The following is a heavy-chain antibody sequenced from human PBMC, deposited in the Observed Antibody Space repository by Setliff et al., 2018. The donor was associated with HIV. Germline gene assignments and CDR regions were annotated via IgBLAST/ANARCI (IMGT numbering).Heavy chain of an antibody. CDR3: ARVPRITTLRNAFDI. J-gene: IGHJ3*02. Sequence: PSETLSLTCTVAGGSISGGGYYWSWIRQHPGKGLDWTGNIYYIGNTDYNPSLKSLVTISIDTAKNQFSLKLSSVTAADTAIYYCARVPRITTLRNAFDIWGQGTMVTVSS. V-gene: IGHV4-31*01. CDR1: GGSISGGGYY. CDR2: IYYIGNT. D-gene: IGHD3-3*01.